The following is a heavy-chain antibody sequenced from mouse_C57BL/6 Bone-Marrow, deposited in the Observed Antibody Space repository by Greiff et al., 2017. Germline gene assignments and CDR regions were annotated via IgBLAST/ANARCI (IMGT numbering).Heavy chain of an antibody. V-gene: IGHV14-3*01. CDR1: GFNIKNTY. CDR2: IDPANGNT. Sequence: VQLQQSVAELVRPGASVKLSCTASGFNIKNTYMHWVKQRPEQGLEWSGRIDPANGNTKYAPKFQGKATITADTSSNTAYLQLSSLTSEDTAIYYCAHYYGSSYDAMDYWGQGTSVTVSS. CDR3: AHYYGSSYDAMDY. D-gene: IGHD1-1*01. J-gene: IGHJ4*01.